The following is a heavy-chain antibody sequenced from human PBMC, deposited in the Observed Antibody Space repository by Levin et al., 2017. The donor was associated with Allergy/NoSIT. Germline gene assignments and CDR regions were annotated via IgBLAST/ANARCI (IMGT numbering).Heavy chain of an antibody. Sequence: GESLKISCAASGFTFSSYGMHWVRQAPGKGLEWVAVISYDGSNKYYADSVKGRFTISRDNSKNTLYLQMNSLRAEDTAVYYCAKDGGQVTMIVSPFDYWGQGTLVTVSS. V-gene: IGHV3-30*18. D-gene: IGHD3-22*01. CDR3: AKDGGQVTMIVSPFDY. CDR1: GFTFSSYG. J-gene: IGHJ4*02. CDR2: ISYDGSNK.